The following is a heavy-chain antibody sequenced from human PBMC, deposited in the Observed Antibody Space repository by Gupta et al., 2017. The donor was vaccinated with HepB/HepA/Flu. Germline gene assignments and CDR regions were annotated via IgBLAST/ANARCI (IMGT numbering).Heavy chain of an antibody. D-gene: IGHD1-26*01. CDR2: VYYSGST. Sequence: QLQLQESGPGLVKPSETLSLTCTVSGDSISGSSHYWAWIRQSPGKALEWIGSVYYSGSTFHNPSLKSRVSMSVDTSRNQFSLTLMSVSAADTAVYSCSRRGLSGWELQEVYLDDWGQGILVTGSS. V-gene: IGHV4-39*01. CDR1: GDSISGSSHY. J-gene: IGHJ4*02. CDR3: SRRGLSGWELQEVYLDD.